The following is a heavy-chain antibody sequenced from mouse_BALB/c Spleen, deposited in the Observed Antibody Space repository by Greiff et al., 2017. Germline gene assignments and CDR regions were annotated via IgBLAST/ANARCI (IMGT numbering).Heavy chain of an antibody. CDR1: GFTFSSFG. CDR3: AREGNLAWFAY. V-gene: IGHV5-17*02. J-gene: IGHJ3*01. CDR2: ISSGSSTV. Sequence: EVKLVESGGGLVQPGGSRKLSCAASGFTFSSFGMHWVRQAPEKGLEWVAYISSGSSTVYYADTVKGRFTISRDNPKNTLFLQMTSLRSEDTVMYYCAREGNLAWFAYWGQGTLVTVSA. D-gene: IGHD2-1*01.